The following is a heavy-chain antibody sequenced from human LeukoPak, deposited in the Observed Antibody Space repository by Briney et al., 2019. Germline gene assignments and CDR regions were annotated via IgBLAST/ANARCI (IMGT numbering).Heavy chain of an antibody. V-gene: IGHV4-34*01. CDR2: INHSGTS. J-gene: IGHJ5*02. CDR1: VGSFRTYY. CDR3: ARSYGSSTYNWFDP. D-gene: IGHD6-19*01. Sequence: SKTLSRTCAVCVGSFRTYYWNWMRQPPGKGLEWIGEINHSGTSNYNPSLKSRVTISVDTSKNQFSLKLSSVTAADAAVYYCARSYGSSTYNWFDPWGQGTLVTVSS.